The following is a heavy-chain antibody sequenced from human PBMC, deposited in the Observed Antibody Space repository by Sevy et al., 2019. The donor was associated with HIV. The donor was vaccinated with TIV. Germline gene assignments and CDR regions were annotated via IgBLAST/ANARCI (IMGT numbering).Heavy chain of an antibody. J-gene: IGHJ4*02. CDR1: GFTFGSYT. CDR3: MRDTSYGDPYYFDY. Sequence: GGSLRLSCAVSGFTFGSYTMNWVRQAPGRGLERLSYISVSSGTVYYADSVKGRFTISRDNAKNSLYLQINSLRAEDSAVYYCMRDTSYGDPYYFDYWGQGTLVTVSS. D-gene: IGHD4-17*01. V-gene: IGHV3-48*01. CDR2: ISVSSGTV.